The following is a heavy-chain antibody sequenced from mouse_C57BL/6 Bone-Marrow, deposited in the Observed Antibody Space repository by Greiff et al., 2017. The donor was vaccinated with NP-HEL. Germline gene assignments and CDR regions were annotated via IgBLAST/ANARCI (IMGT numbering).Heavy chain of an antibody. CDR1: GYTFTSYW. V-gene: IGHV1-74*01. Sequence: VQLQQPGAELVKPGASVKVSCKASGYTFTSYWMHWVKQRPGQGLEWIGRIHPSDSYTNYNQKFKGKSTLTVDKSSSTAYMQLSSLTSEDSAVYYCARARGGSSYGYFDVWGTGTTVTVSS. J-gene: IGHJ1*03. D-gene: IGHD1-1*01. CDR3: ARARGGSSYGYFDV. CDR2: IHPSDSYT.